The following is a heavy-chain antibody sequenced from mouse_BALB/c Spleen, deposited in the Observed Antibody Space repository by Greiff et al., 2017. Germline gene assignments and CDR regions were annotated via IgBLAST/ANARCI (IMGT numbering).Heavy chain of an antibody. CDR2: ISYSGST. V-gene: IGHV3-2*02. Sequence: EVQLQESGPGLVKPSQSLSLTCTVTGYSITSDYAWNWIRQFPGNKLEWMGYISYSGSTSYNPSLKSRISITRDTSKNQFFLQLNSVTTEDTATYYCARRETGGFAYWGQGTLVTVSA. CDR3: ARRETGGFAY. J-gene: IGHJ3*01. CDR1: GYSITSDYA.